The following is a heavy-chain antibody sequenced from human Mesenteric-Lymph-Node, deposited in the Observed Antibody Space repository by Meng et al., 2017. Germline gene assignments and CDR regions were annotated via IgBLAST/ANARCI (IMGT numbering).Heavy chain of an antibody. V-gene: IGHV1-2*06. D-gene: IGHD3-22*01. CDR2: INPNSGGT. J-gene: IGHJ3*02. CDR3: ARRFSSGRLPGPFDI. Sequence: ASAKVSCKASGYTFTGYYMHWVRQAPGQGLEWMGRINPNSGGTNYAQKFQGRVTMTRDTSISPAYMELSSLRADDTAIYCCARRFSSGRLPGPFDIWGQGAMVTVSS. CDR1: GYTFTGYY.